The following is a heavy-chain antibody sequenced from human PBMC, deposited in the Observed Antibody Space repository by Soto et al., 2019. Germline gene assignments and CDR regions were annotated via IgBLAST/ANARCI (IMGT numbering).Heavy chain of an antibody. Sequence: QAQLVQSGAEAKKPGPSVKVSCKASGYTFTSYDINSVRQATEQGLEWMGWMNPNSGNTGYAQKFQGRVTMTRNTSIITAYMELSSLRSEAPAVYYCARSGSGIYAWFDHWGQAALVTVSS. D-gene: IGHD3-10*01. V-gene: IGHV1-8*01. CDR1: GYTFTSYD. CDR2: MNPNSGNT. CDR3: ARSGSGIYAWFDH. J-gene: IGHJ5*02.